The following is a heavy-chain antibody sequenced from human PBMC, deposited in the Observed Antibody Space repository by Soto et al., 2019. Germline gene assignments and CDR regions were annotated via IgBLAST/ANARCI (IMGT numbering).Heavy chain of an antibody. CDR3: ARDFRDGYNLKY. Sequence: GGSLRLSCAASGFTFSSYGMHWVRQAPGKGLEWVAVIWYDGSNKYYADSVKGRFTISRDNAKNTLYLQMNSLRAEDTAVYYCARDFRDGYNLKYWGQGTLVTVSS. V-gene: IGHV3-33*01. CDR1: GFTFSSYG. D-gene: IGHD5-12*01. J-gene: IGHJ4*02. CDR2: IWYDGSNK.